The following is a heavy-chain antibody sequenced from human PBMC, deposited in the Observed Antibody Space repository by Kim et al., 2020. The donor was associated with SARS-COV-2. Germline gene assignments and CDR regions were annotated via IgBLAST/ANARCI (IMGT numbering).Heavy chain of an antibody. CDR2: INGDGSST. J-gene: IGHJ4*02. Sequence: GGSLRLSCAASGFTFSTYWMHWVRQAPGKGLVWVSRINGDGSSTVYADSVKGRFTISRDNAKNTVYLQMNSLRAKDTAVYYCVRAGWGYCSGGRCNSGGYFDNWGQGTLVTVSS. D-gene: IGHD2-15*01. CDR3: VRAGWGYCSGGRCNSGGYFDN. V-gene: IGHV3-74*01. CDR1: GFTFSTYW.